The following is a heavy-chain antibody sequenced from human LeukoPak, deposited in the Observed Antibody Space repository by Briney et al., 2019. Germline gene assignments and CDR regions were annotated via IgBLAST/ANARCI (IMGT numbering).Heavy chain of an antibody. D-gene: IGHD3-10*01. CDR1: GVSFNDYY. CDR2: INHSGYT. Sequence: SETLSLTCAVSGVSFNDYYWSWVRQTPGKGLEWIGEINHSGYTNDSPSLKSRVTLSIDTSRKQFSLNLRSVTVADTGIYYCTRXXTGHDYWGQGTLVTVSS. J-gene: IGHJ4*02. V-gene: IGHV4-34*01. CDR3: TRXXTGHDY.